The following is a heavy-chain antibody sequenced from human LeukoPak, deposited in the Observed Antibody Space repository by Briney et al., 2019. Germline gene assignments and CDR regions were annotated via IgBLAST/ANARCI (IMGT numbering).Heavy chain of an antibody. V-gene: IGHV4-34*01. CDR1: GGSFSGYY. CDR2: INHSGST. CDR3: ARGGALWTVMN. Sequence: SETLSLTCAVYGGSFSGYYWSWIRQPPGPGLEWIGEINHSGSTNYNPSPKTRVTISVDASKNQFSLRLSSATAADTAVYYCARGGALWTVMNWGQGTLVTVSS. D-gene: IGHD3/OR15-3a*01. J-gene: IGHJ4*02.